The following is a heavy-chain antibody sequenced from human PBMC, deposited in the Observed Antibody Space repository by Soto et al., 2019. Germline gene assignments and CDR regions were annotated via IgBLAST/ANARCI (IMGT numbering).Heavy chain of an antibody. D-gene: IGHD1-26*01. CDR2: VNSVGTST. Sequence: GGSLRLSCAASGFRFSLYAMHWLRQAPGKGLVWVSRVNSVGTSTSYADSVKGRFTISRDNAKNTLYLQMNSLRAEDTAVYYCAKAPVIVGDTSSYDFWGQGTLVTVSS. V-gene: IGHV3-74*01. J-gene: IGHJ4*02. CDR1: GFRFSLYA. CDR3: AKAPVIVGDTSSYDF.